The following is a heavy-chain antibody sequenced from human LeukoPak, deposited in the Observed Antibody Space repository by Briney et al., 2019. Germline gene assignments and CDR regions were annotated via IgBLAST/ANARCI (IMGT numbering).Heavy chain of an antibody. CDR3: ARDSGSRFDP. D-gene: IGHD3-22*01. Sequence: TSETLSLTCTVSGASISSGGYSWSWIRQPPGKGLEWIGYIYHSGSTYYNPSLKSRVTISVDRSKNQFSLKLSSVTAADTAVYYCARDSGSRFDPWGQGTLVTVSS. V-gene: IGHV4-30-2*01. J-gene: IGHJ5*02. CDR2: IYHSGST. CDR1: GASISSGGYS.